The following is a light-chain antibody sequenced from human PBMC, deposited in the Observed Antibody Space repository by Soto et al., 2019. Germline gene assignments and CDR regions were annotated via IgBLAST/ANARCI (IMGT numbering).Light chain of an antibody. J-gene: IGKJ1*01. V-gene: IGKV3-15*01. Sequence: EIVMTQSPATLSVSPGERATLSCRASQSIRRNLAWYQQKPGQAPRLLIYGASTRATGIPDRFSGSGSGTEFTLTISSLQSEDSAVYYYQQYNNWPPWTFGQGTKVEIK. CDR3: QQYNNWPPWT. CDR2: GAS. CDR1: QSIRRN.